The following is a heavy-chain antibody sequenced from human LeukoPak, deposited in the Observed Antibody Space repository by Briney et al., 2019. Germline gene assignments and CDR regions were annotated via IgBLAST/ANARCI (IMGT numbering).Heavy chain of an antibody. D-gene: IGHD4-17*01. CDR2: INWNGGST. Sequence: GGSLRLSCAASGFTFDDYVVTWARQAPGKGLEWVSGINWNGGSTGYADSVRGRFTISRDNAKNSLYLQMNSLRAEDTAVYYCARLTTVYDYWGQGTLVTVSS. CDR3: ARLTTVYDY. V-gene: IGHV3-20*04. J-gene: IGHJ4*02. CDR1: GFTFDDYV.